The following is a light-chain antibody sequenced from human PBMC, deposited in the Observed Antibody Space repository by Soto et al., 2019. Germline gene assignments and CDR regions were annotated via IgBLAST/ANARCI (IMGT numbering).Light chain of an antibody. J-gene: IGLJ1*01. Sequence: QSVLTQPPSVSGAPGQRVTISCTGSSSNIGAGYAVHWYQQLPGTAPKLLIYDNLNRPSGVPDRFSGSRSGTSASLAITGLQAQDVPDYDRQALDSTLNVDVLGPRTQLTVL. CDR3: QALDSTLNVDV. V-gene: IGLV1-40*01. CDR2: DNL. CDR1: SSNIGAGYA.